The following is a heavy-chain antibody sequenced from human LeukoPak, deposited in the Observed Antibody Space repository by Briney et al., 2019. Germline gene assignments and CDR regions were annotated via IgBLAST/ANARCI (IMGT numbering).Heavy chain of an antibody. J-gene: IGHJ5*02. CDR1: GDTFIRYG. CDR2: ISTGNGNT. D-gene: IGHD3-22*01. CDR3: ARDRYYYDSSGYYDWFDP. Sequence: ASVKVSCKASGDTFIRYGISWVRQAPGQGLEWMGWISTGNGNTYYAQKLQGRVTMTTDTSTSTAYMELRSLRSDDTAVYYCARDRYYYDSSGYYDWFDPWGQGTLVTVSS. V-gene: IGHV1-18*01.